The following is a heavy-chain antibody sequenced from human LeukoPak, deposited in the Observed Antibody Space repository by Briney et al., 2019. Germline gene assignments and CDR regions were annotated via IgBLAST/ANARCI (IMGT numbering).Heavy chain of an antibody. Sequence: SQTLSLTCTVSGGSISSGDYYWSWIRQPPGKGLQWIGYICYSGSTYCNPSLKSRVTISVDTSKNQFSLKLSSVTAADTAVYYCARVQSQALRYFDWLLDYWGQGNLVTVSS. CDR2: ICYSGST. CDR1: GGSISSGDYY. D-gene: IGHD3-9*01. J-gene: IGHJ4*02. V-gene: IGHV4-30-4*01. CDR3: ARVQSQALRYFDWLLDY.